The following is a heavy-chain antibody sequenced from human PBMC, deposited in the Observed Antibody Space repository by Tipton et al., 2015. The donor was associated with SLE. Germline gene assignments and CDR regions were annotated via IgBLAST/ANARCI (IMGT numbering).Heavy chain of an antibody. CDR1: GYTFTGYY. Sequence: QLVQSGPEVKKPGASVKVSCKASGYTFTGYYMHWARQAPGQGLEWMGWINPNSGGTNYAQKFQGRVTMTRDTSISTAYMELSRLRSDDTAVYYCARVFLEDGSPSTFDYWGQGTLVTVSS. J-gene: IGHJ4*02. CDR3: ARVFLEDGSPSTFDY. D-gene: IGHD3-3*01. CDR2: INPNSGGT. V-gene: IGHV1-2*02.